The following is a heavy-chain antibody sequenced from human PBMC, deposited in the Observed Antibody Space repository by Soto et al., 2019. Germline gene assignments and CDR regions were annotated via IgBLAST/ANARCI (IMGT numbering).Heavy chain of an antibody. CDR2: IKSKIDGGTT. V-gene: IGHV3-15*07. CDR1: GFTFNKVW. CDR3: TTGRDDLLY. Sequence: EVQQVESGGGLVKPGGSLRLSCAVSGFTFNKVWMNWVRQAPGKGLEWVGRIKSKIDGGTTDYAAAVKGRFTITRDASKDTLYLQMNSLKTEDTAAYFCTTGRDDLLYWGQGTLVTVSS. J-gene: IGHJ4*02. D-gene: IGHD1-1*01.